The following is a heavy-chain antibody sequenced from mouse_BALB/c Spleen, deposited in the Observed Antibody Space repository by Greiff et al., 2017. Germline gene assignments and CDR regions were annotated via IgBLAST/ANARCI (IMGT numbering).Heavy chain of an antibody. CDR2: IWSGGST. Sequence: VQRVESGPGLVQPSQSLSITCTVSGFSLTSYGVHWVRQSPGKGLEWLGVIWSGGSTDYNAAFISRLSISKDNSKSQVFFKMNSLQANDTAIYYCASSITTVVAPYAMDYWGQGTSVTVSS. CDR3: ASSITTVVAPYAMDY. V-gene: IGHV2-2*02. D-gene: IGHD1-1*01. CDR1: GFSLTSYG. J-gene: IGHJ4*01.